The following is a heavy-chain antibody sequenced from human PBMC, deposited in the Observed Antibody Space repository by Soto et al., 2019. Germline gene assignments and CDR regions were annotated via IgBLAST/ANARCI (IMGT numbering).Heavy chain of an antibody. CDR3: AKPDS. CDR1: GFTISNYV. J-gene: IGHJ4*02. CDR2: IIGSGIST. Sequence: PGGSLRLSCTASGFTISNYVMSWVRQAPGRGLEWVSAIIGSGISTYYADSVKGRFTISRDNSRNTLYLQLNSLRAEDTAVYYCAKPDSWGQGTLVTVSS. V-gene: IGHV3-23*01.